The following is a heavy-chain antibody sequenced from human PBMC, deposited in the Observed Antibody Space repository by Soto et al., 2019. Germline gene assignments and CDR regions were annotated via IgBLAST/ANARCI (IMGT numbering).Heavy chain of an antibody. V-gene: IGHV1-18*01. CDR2: ISAHNGNT. CDR1: GYTFTTYG. CDR3: ARGRYGDY. J-gene: IGHJ4*02. Sequence: QVHLVQSGAEVKKPGASVKVSCKGSGYTFTTYGITWVRQAPGQGLEWMGWISAHNGNTNYAQKLQGRVTVTRDTATSTAYMELRSLRSDDTAVYYCARGRYGDYWGQGALVTVSS. D-gene: IGHD1-1*01.